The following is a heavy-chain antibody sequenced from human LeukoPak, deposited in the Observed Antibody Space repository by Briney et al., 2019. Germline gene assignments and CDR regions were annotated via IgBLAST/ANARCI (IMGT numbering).Heavy chain of an antibody. CDR1: GGSFSGYY. V-gene: IGHV4-34*01. J-gene: IGHJ6*03. CDR2: INHSGST. Sequence: PSETLSLXCAVYGGSFSGYYWSWIRQPPGKGLEWIGEINHSGSTNYNPSLKSRVTISVDTSKNQFSLKLSSVTAADTAVYYCARPPVYDFWSGYVGGYYMDVWGKGTTVTVPS. CDR3: ARPPVYDFWSGYVGGYYMDV. D-gene: IGHD3-3*01.